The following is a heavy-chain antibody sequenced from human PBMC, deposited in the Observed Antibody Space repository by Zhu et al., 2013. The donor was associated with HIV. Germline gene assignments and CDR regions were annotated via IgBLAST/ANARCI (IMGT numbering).Heavy chain of an antibody. CDR3: ARGSLSGPYCGGDCSDWYFDL. CDR1: GYTFTSYD. J-gene: IGHJ2*01. Sequence: QVQLVQSGAEVKKPGASVKVSCKASGYTFTSYDINWVRQATGQGLEWMGWMNPNSGNTGYAQKFQGRVTMTRNTSISTAYMELSSLRSEDTAVYYCARGSLSGPYCGGDCSDWYFDLVGPWHPWSLVSS. D-gene: IGHD2-21*02. V-gene: IGHV1-8*01. CDR2: MNPNSGNT.